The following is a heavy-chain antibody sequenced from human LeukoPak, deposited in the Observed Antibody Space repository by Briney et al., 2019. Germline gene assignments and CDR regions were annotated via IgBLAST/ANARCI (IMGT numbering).Heavy chain of an antibody. CDR3: ASWYSSSWYPKYFDY. D-gene: IGHD6-13*01. J-gene: IGHJ4*02. CDR2: INHSGST. V-gene: IGHV4-34*01. Sequence: SETLSLTCAVYGGSFSGYYWSWIRQPPGKGLEWIGEINHSGSTNYNPSLKSRVTISVDTSKNQFSLKLSSVTAADTAVYYCASWYSSSWYPKYFDYWGQGTLVTVSS. CDR1: GGSFSGYY.